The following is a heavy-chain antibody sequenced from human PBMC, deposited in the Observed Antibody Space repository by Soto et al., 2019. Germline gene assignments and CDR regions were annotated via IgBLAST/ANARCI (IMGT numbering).Heavy chain of an antibody. V-gene: IGHV3-23*01. CDR2: SGGSGGST. Sequence: PGGSLRLSCVVSGLTFSRADLSWVRQPPGKGLEWVSASGGSGGSTYYVDSVKGRFTISRDNAKNTLYLQMNSLRAEDTAVYYCARDDSYTIFGGNNWFDPWGQGTLVTVSS. D-gene: IGHD3-3*01. J-gene: IGHJ5*02. CDR1: GLTFSRAD. CDR3: ARDDSYTIFGGNNWFDP.